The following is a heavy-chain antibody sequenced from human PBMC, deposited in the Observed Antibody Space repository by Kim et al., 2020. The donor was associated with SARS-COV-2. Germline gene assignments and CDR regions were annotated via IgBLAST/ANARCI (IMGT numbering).Heavy chain of an antibody. J-gene: IGHJ6*02. V-gene: IGHV4-4*02. CDR2: IYHSGST. Sequence: SETLSLTCAVSGGSISSSNWWSWVRQPPGKGLEWIGEIYHSGSTNYNPSLKSRVTISVDKSKNQFSLKLSSVTAADTAVYYCARVTTAAGTGRQNYYYYYGMDVWGQGTTVTVSS. CDR1: GGSISSSNW. D-gene: IGHD6-13*01. CDR3: ARVTTAAGTGRQNYYYYYGMDV.